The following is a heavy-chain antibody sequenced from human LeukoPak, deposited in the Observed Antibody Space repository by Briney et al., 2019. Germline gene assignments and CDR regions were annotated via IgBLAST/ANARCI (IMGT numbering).Heavy chain of an antibody. Sequence: PGGSLRLSCVASGFTFSSYAMHWVRQAPGKGLEWVAVISYDGSNKYYADSVKGRFTISRDNSKNTLYLQMNSLRSEDTAVYYCARGGNEYYYYGMDVWGQGTTVTVSS. CDR3: ARGGNEYYYYGMDV. J-gene: IGHJ6*02. D-gene: IGHD1-14*01. CDR2: ISYDGSNK. V-gene: IGHV3-30-3*01. CDR1: GFTFSSYA.